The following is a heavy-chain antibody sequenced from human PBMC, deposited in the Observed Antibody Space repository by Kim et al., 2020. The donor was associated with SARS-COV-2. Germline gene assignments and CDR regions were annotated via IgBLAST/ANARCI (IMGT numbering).Heavy chain of an antibody. D-gene: IGHD3-3*01. Sequence: ASVKVSCKASGYTFTSYYMHWVRQAPGQGLEWMGIINPSGGSTSYAQKFQGRVTMTRDTSTTTVYMELSSLRSEDTAVYYCAREAATIFGVVGMWLRGRMPGDAFAVWGQGTMVTVSS. CDR2: INPSGGST. CDR1: GYTFTSYY. J-gene: IGHJ3*01. V-gene: IGHV1-46*01. CDR3: AREAATIFGVVGMWLRGRMPGDAFAV.